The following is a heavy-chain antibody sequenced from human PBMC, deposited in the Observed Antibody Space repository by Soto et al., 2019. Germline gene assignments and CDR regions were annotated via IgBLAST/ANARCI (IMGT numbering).Heavy chain of an antibody. D-gene: IGHD1-26*01. CDR2: ISSNGGST. V-gene: IGHV3-64D*06. CDR1: GFTFSSYA. CDR3: VKSPRIVGATTSSYFDY. Sequence: GGSLRLSCSASGFTFSSYAMHWVRQAPGKGLEYVPAISSNGGSTYYADSVKGRFTISRDNSKNTLYLQMSSLRAEDTAVYYCVKSPRIVGATTSSYFDYWGQGTLVTVSS. J-gene: IGHJ4*02.